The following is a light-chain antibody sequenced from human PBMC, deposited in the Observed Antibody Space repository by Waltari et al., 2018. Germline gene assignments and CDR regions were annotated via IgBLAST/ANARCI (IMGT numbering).Light chain of an antibody. CDR3: ATWDDSLNGQVV. CDR2: FNN. CDR1: SSNIGRNT. V-gene: IGLV1-44*01. Sequence: QSVLTQPPSASGTPGQGVTISCSGRSSNIGRNTVSWYQQHPGTAPKLVVYFNNQRPSGVPDRFSGSKSDTSASLAIGGLQSEDEADYYCATWDDSLNGQVVFGGGTKLTVL. J-gene: IGLJ2*01.